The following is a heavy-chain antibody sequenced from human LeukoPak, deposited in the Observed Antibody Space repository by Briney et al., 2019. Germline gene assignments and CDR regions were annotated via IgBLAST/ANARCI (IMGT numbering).Heavy chain of an antibody. Sequence: SETLSLTCTVSGGSISSYYWSWIRQPPGKGLEWIGYIYYSGSTNYNPSLRSRVTISVDTSKNQFSLKLSSVTAADTAVYYCARHTAMVWFYFGYWGQGTLVTVSS. CDR3: ARHTAMVWFYFGY. CDR2: IYYSGST. D-gene: IGHD5-18*01. CDR1: GGSISSYY. V-gene: IGHV4-59*01. J-gene: IGHJ4*02.